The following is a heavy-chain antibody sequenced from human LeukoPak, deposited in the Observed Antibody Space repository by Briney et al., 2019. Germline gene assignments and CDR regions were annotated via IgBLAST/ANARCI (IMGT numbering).Heavy chain of an antibody. D-gene: IGHD3-22*01. CDR1: GFTFSNAW. Sequence: PGGSLRLSCAASGFTFSNAWMSWVRQAPGKGLAWVGRIKSKTDGGTTDYAAPVKGRFTISRDDSKNTLYLQMNSLKTEDTAVYYCTTDWDYDSLDYWGQGTLVTVSS. CDR2: IKSKTDGGTT. J-gene: IGHJ4*02. V-gene: IGHV3-15*01. CDR3: TTDWDYDSLDY.